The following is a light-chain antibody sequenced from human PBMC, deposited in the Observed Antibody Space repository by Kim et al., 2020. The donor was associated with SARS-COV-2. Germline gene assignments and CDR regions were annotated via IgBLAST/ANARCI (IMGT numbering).Light chain of an antibody. J-gene: IGKJ2*01. CDR1: QCFLYSSNNQNY. Sequence: RATLICKSSQCFLYSSNNQNYLAWYQQKPGQPPKLLIYWASTREYGVPDRFSGSGSWTDFTLTISSLQAEDVAVYYCQQYYSTPYTFGQWTKLEI. V-gene: IGKV4-1*01. CDR2: WAS. CDR3: QQYYSTPYT.